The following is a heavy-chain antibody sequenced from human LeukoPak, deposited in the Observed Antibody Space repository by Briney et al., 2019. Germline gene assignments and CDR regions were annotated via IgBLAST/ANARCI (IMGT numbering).Heavy chain of an antibody. CDR3: ARTRPGIAVAGRGYYFDY. CDR1: GFTFSTYA. D-gene: IGHD6-19*01. V-gene: IGHV3-23*01. CDR2: ISGSGGGT. Sequence: GGSLRLSCAASGFTFSTYAMSWVRQAPGKGLEWVSIISGSGGGTYYADSVKGRFTISRDNSKNTLYLQMNSLRAEDTAVYYCARTRPGIAVAGRGYYFDYWGQGTLVTVSS. J-gene: IGHJ4*02.